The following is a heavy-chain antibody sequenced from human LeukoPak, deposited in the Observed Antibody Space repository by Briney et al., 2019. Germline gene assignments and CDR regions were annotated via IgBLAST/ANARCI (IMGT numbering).Heavy chain of an antibody. CDR3: ARVEFGEYSSYFDD. D-gene: IGHD3-10*01. J-gene: IGHJ4*02. Sequence: PGGSLRLSCAASGFTLSSYWMSGVRQAPGKGLEWVANIKQDGFTKSYVDSVRGRFTISRDTDKNSLSLQMNSLRAEDTAVYYCARVEFGEYSSYFDDWGQGTLVTVSS. CDR1: GFTLSSYW. V-gene: IGHV3-7*01. CDR2: IKQDGFTK.